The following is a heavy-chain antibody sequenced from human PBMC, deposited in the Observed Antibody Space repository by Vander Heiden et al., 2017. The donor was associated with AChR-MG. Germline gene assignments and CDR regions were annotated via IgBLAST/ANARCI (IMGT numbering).Heavy chain of an antibody. CDR2: IYYSGST. J-gene: IGHJ4*02. CDR1: GGSIRSGGYY. Sequence: QVQLQESGPGLVKPSQTLSLTCTVSGGSIRSGGYYWSWIRQHPGKGLEWIGYIYYSGSTYYNPSLKSRVTISVDTSKNQFSLKLSSVTAADTAVYYCARYVVAAPKIGHGDYWGQGTLVTVSS. D-gene: IGHD2-15*01. V-gene: IGHV4-31*03. CDR3: ARYVVAAPKIGHGDY.